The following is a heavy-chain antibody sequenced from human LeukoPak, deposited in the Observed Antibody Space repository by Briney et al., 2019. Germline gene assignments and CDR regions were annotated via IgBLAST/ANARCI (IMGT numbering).Heavy chain of an antibody. D-gene: IGHD3-22*01. CDR1: GFTFSSYA. V-gene: IGHV3-23*01. J-gene: IGHJ3*02. CDR2: ISGSGGST. Sequence: PGGSLRLSCAASGFTFSSYAMSWVRQAPGKGLEWVSAISGSGGSTYYADSVKGRFTISRDNSKNTLYLQMNSLIAEDTAVYYCAKAYYDSSGYYYDDAFDIWGQGTMVTVSS. CDR3: AKAYYDSSGYYYDDAFDI.